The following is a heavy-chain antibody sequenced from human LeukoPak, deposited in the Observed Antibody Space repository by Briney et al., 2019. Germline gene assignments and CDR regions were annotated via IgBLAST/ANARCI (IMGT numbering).Heavy chain of an antibody. Sequence: GGSLRLSCAASGFTFSTYAMSWVRQAAGKGLEWVSLISGSGGGAYYADSVKGRFTISRDNAKNSLYLQMNSLRAEDTAVYYCARAGYYSAPAPSDYWGQGTLVTVSS. D-gene: IGHD2-15*01. CDR1: GFTFSTYA. J-gene: IGHJ4*02. V-gene: IGHV3-23*01. CDR3: ARAGYYSAPAPSDY. CDR2: ISGSGGGA.